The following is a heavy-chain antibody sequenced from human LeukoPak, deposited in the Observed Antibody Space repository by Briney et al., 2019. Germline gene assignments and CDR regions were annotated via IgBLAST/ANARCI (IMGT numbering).Heavy chain of an antibody. V-gene: IGHV3-23*01. D-gene: IGHD4-23*01. CDR1: GFTFSSYV. CDR2: ISGSGGST. CDR3: AKFTGGNWFDP. Sequence: GGSLRLSCAASGFTFSSYVMNWVRQAPGKGLEWVSGISGSGGSTYYADSVKGRFTISRDNSKNTLHLRVNSLRAEDTAVYYCAKFTGGNWFDPWGQGTLVTVSS. J-gene: IGHJ5*02.